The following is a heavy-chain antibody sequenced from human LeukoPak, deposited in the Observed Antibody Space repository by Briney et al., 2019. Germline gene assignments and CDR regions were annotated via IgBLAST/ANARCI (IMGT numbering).Heavy chain of an antibody. D-gene: IGHD7-27*01. Sequence: GGSLRLSCVASGFTFGKYWMSWVRQAPGKGLEWVSVIYSGGSTYYADSVKGRFTISRDNSKNTLYLQMNSLRDEDTAVYYCASSLNWGGYFNYWGQGTLVTVSS. J-gene: IGHJ4*02. CDR3: ASSLNWGGYFNY. V-gene: IGHV3-53*01. CDR1: GFTFGKYW. CDR2: IYSGGST.